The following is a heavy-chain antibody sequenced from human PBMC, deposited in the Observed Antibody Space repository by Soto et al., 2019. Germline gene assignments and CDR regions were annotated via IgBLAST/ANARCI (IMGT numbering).Heavy chain of an antibody. V-gene: IGHV3-23*01. CDR1: GFTFSSYA. CDR2: ISGSGGST. D-gene: IGHD3-10*01. Sequence: EVQLLESGGGLVQPGGSLRLSCAASGFTFSSYAMSWVRQAPGKGLEWVSAISGSGGSTYYADSVKGRFTISRDNSKNTLYLQMNSLRAEDTAVYYCAKELGSGSYYNLGSGKYNWFDPWGQGTLVTVSS. CDR3: AKELGSGSYYNLGSGKYNWFDP. J-gene: IGHJ5*02.